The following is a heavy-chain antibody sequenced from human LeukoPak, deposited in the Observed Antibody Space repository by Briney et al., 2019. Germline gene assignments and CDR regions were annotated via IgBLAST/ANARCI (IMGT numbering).Heavy chain of an antibody. Sequence: PGGSLRLSCVASGFTFTSFYMSWVRQAPGKGLEWVAQINQDGTGQFYVDSVRGRFTISRDNAKTSVHLQMGSLSAEDTGVYYCAREQWWRLDYWGQGTLVTVSS. CDR2: INQDGTGQ. D-gene: IGHD2-21*02. CDR3: AREQWWRLDY. J-gene: IGHJ4*02. V-gene: IGHV3-7*01. CDR1: GFTFTSFY.